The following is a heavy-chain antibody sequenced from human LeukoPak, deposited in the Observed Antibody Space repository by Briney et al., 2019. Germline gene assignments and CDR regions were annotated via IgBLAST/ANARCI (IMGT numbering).Heavy chain of an antibody. V-gene: IGHV1-8*03. CDR2: INTKSGMT. J-gene: IGHJ4*02. CDR3: ARVDGSVDY. D-gene: IGHD3-22*01. CDR1: GYTFTSYG. Sequence: ASVKVSCKASGYTFTSYGISWVRQATGQGLEWMGWINTKSGMTGHAQKFQGRITITKDTSINTVYMELSSLSSEDTAVYFCARVDGSVDYWGQGTLVTVSS.